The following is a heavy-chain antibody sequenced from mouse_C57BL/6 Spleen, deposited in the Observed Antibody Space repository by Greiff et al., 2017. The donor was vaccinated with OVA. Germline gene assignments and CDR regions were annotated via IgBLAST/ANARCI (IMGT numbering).Heavy chain of an antibody. J-gene: IGHJ1*03. V-gene: IGHV1-72*01. CDR1: GYTFTSYW. Sequence: VQLQQPGAELVKPGASVKLSCKASGYTFTSYWMHWVKQRPGRGLEWLGRIDPNSGGTKYNEKFKSKATLTVDKPSSTAYMQLSSLTSEDSAVYYCARGGGYSNYDDWYFDVWGTGTTVTVSS. D-gene: IGHD2-5*01. CDR3: ARGGGYSNYDDWYFDV. CDR2: IDPNSGGT.